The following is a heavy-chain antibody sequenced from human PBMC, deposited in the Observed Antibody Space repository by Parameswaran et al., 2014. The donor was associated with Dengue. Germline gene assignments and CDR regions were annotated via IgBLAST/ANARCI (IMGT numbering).Heavy chain of an antibody. CDR2: INDSGST. CDR3: ARGRFTMIRGVHLLKVGMDV. D-gene: IGHD3-10*01. CDR1: GSFSGYY. J-gene: IGHJ6*02. Sequence: SETLSLTCAVYGSFSGYYWSWIRQPPGKGLEWIGEINDSGSTNYNPSLKSRVTILGATSKIQFSLRLSSVTAADTAVYYCARGRFTMIRGVHLLKVGMDVWGQGTTVTVSS. V-gene: IGHV4-34*01.